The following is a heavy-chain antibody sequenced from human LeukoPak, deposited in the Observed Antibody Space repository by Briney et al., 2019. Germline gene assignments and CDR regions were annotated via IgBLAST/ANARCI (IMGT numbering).Heavy chain of an antibody. CDR3: ARGGWATVVSYYYGMDV. CDR2: IIPIFGTA. Sequence: ASVKVSCKASGGTFSSYAISWVRQAPGQGLEWMGGIIPIFGTANYAQKFQGRVTITTDESTSTAYMELSSLRSEDTAVYYCARGGWATVVSYYYGMDVWGQGTTVTVSS. J-gene: IGHJ6*02. D-gene: IGHD4-23*01. CDR1: GGTFSSYA. V-gene: IGHV1-69*05.